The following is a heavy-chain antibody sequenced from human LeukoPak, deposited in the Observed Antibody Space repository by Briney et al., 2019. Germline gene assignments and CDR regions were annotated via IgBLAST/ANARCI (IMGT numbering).Heavy chain of an antibody. CDR3: ARLGGNWNAPGDY. V-gene: IGHV3-20*01. CDR1: GFAFDDYG. Sequence: GGSLRLSCVASGFAFDDYGMSWVRQAPGKGLEWVSGISWNGDSTDYAASVKGRFTISRDDAKNSLHLQMNGLRAEDTALYRCARLGGNWNAPGDYWGQGTLVTVSS. J-gene: IGHJ4*02. D-gene: IGHD1-1*01. CDR2: ISWNGDST.